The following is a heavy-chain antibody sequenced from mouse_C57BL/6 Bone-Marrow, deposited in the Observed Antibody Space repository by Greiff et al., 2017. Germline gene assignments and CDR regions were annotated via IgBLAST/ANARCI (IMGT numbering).Heavy chain of an antibody. Sequence: VQLQQSGAELVRPGASVKLSCTASGFNIKDDYMHWVKQRPEQGLEWIGWIDPENGDTEYASKFQGKATITADTSSNTAYLQLSSLTSVDTAVYYCTLGPNFDYWGQGTTLTVSS. CDR2: IDPENGDT. CDR3: TLGPNFDY. CDR1: GFNIKDDY. J-gene: IGHJ2*01. V-gene: IGHV14-4*01. D-gene: IGHD4-1*01.